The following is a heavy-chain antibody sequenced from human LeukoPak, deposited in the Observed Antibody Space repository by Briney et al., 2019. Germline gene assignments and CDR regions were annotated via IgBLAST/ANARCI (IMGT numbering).Heavy chain of an antibody. V-gene: IGHV3-74*01. CDR2: INSDGSST. CDR1: GFTFSSYW. J-gene: IGHJ4*02. CDR3: ARARGVAAPGDY. D-gene: IGHD6-19*01. Sequence: AGGSLRLSCAASGFTFSSYWMHWVRQAPGKGLVWVSRINSDGSSTSYADSVKGRFTISRDNAKNTLYLQMNSLRAEDTAVYYCARARGVAAPGDYWGQGTLVTVSS.